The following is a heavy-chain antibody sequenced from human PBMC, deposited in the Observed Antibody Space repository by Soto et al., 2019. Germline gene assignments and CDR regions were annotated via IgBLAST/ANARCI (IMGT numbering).Heavy chain of an antibody. CDR2: IYHSGST. J-gene: IGHJ5*02. CDR3: ARVRARITMVRGANNWFDP. CDR1: GGSISSSNW. Sequence: SETLPLTCAVSGGSISSSNWWSWVRQPPGKGLEWIGEIYHSGSTNYNPSLKSRVTISVDKSKNQFSLKLSSVTAADTAVYYCARVRARITMVRGANNWFDPWGQGTLVTVSS. D-gene: IGHD3-10*01. V-gene: IGHV4-4*02.